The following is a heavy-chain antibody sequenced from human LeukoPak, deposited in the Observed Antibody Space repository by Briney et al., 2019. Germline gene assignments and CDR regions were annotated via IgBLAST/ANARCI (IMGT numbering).Heavy chain of an antibody. Sequence: SETLSLTCTVSGGSISSYYWSWIRQPPGKGLESIGYIYYSGSTNYNPSLKSRVTISVDTSKNQFSLKLSSVTAADTAVYYCARSYSNDGYYYYYYMDVWGKGTTVTVSS. CDR3: ARSYSNDGYYYYYYMDV. J-gene: IGHJ6*03. D-gene: IGHD4-11*01. V-gene: IGHV4-59*01. CDR2: IYYSGST. CDR1: GGSISSYY.